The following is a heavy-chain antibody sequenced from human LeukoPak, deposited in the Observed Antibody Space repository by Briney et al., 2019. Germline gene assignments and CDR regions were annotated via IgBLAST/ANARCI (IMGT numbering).Heavy chain of an antibody. V-gene: IGHV4-59*01. D-gene: IGHD2-2*01. Sequence: PSETLSLTCTVSGGSISSYYWSWIRQPPGKGLEWIGYIYYSGSTNYNPSLKSRVTISVDTSKNQFPLKLSSVTAADTAVYYCARAPMTRGAFDIWGQGTMVTVSS. CDR2: IYYSGST. J-gene: IGHJ3*02. CDR3: ARAPMTRGAFDI. CDR1: GGSISSYY.